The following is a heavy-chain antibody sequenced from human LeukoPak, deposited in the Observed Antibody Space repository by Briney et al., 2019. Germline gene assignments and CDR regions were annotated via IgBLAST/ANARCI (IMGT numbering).Heavy chain of an antibody. D-gene: IGHD3-3*02. CDR3: TIPHWQRAANWFDP. V-gene: IGHV3-49*04. CDR2: IRSKAYGGTT. Sequence: PGGSLRLSCTASGFTFGDYAMSWVRQAPGKGLEWVGFIRSKAYGGTTEYAASVKGRFTISRDDSKSTAYLQMNSLKTDDTAVYYCTIPHWQRAANWFDPWGQGTLVTVSS. J-gene: IGHJ5*02. CDR1: GFTFGDYA.